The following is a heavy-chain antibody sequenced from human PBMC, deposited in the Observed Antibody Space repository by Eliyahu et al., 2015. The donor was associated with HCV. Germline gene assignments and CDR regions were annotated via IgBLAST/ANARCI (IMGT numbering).Heavy chain of an antibody. Sequence: EVQLVESGGGLVQPGGSLRVSCXAXGFTVSXXSXSWXRQAPGKGLEXVSXFYXGGTTYYADSVKGRFTISRDNSKNTLYLQMNSLRVEDTAVYYCARDSGYYDSSGLLYYYYYGMDVWGQGTSVTVSS. CDR2: FYXGGTT. J-gene: IGHJ6*02. CDR3: ARDSGYYDSSGLLYYYYYGMDV. D-gene: IGHD3-22*01. V-gene: IGHV3-66*02. CDR1: GFTVSXXS.